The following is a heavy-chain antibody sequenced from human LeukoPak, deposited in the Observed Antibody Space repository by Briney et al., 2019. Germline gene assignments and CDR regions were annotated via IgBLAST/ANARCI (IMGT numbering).Heavy chain of an antibody. D-gene: IGHD3-22*01. V-gene: IGHV1-69*13. CDR3: ARVSSYYYDSSGYYGY. CDR2: IIPIFGTA. Sequence: ASVKVSCKASGGTFSSYAISWVRQAPGQGLEWMGGIIPIFGTANYAQKFQGRVTITADESTSTAYMELSSLGSEDTAVYYCARVSSYYYDSSGYYGYWGQGTLVTVSS. J-gene: IGHJ4*02. CDR1: GGTFSSYA.